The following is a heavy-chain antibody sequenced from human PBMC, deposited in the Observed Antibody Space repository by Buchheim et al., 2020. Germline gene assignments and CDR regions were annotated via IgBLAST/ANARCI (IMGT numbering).Heavy chain of an antibody. J-gene: IGHJ4*02. V-gene: IGHV3-73*02. CDR3: METGTSSDS. D-gene: IGHD1-7*01. CDR2: IRGEANSYAT. CDR1: GFTFSGSD. Sequence: VQLVESGGGLVQPGGSLTLSCVASGFTFSGSDIHWVRQASGKRLEWVGLIRGEANSYATIYGASMKGRITISRDNSKNTAYLQMNSLKTEDTAVYYCMETGTSSDSWGQGTL.